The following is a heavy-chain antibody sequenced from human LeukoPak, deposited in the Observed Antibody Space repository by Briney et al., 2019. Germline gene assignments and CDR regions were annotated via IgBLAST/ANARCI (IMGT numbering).Heavy chain of an antibody. J-gene: IGHJ4*02. CDR3: VTIRIDF. CDR1: GFTFSSYA. CDR2: ISYDGSNK. V-gene: IGHV3-30-3*01. Sequence: AGGSLRLSCAASGFTFSSYAMHWVRQAPGKGLEWVAVISYDGSNKYYADSVKGRFTISRDNSKNTLYLQMNSLRAEDTAVYYCVTIRIDFWGQGTLVTVSS. D-gene: IGHD2-21*01.